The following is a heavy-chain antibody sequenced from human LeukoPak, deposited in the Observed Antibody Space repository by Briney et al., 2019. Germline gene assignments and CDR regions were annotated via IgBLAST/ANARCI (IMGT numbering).Heavy chain of an antibody. CDR3: ARYCSSTSCASPYGMDV. J-gene: IGHJ6*02. V-gene: IGHV1-18*04. CDR2: ISAYNGNT. CDR1: GYTFTGYY. D-gene: IGHD2-2*01. Sequence: ASVKVSCKASGYTFTGYYMHWVRQAPGQGLEWMGWISAYNGNTNYAQKLQGRVTMTTDTSTSTAYKELRSLRSDDTAVYYCARYCSSTSCASPYGMDVWGQGTTVTVSS.